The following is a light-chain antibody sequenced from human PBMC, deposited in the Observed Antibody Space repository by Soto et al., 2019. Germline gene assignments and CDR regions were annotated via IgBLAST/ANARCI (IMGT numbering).Light chain of an antibody. V-gene: IGKV1-9*01. J-gene: IGKJ1*01. Sequence: IQLTQSPSSLSASVGDRVTITCRASQDIAIYLAWYQQKPGEAPKLLIYAASTLYGGVPSRFSGSGSGTDFALTITSLQAEDFATYYCQKYDSPPRTFGQGTKVEL. CDR1: QDIAIY. CDR2: AAS. CDR3: QKYDSPPRT.